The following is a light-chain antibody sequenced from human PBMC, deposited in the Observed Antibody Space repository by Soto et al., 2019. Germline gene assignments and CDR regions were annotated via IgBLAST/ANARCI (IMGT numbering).Light chain of an antibody. V-gene: IGKV1-9*01. J-gene: IGKJ4*01. CDR1: QDIAIY. CDR3: QQLRMYPST. Sequence: IQLTQSPASLSASLGDRVTFTCRASQDIAIYLAWYQQKPGEAPNLLIHTASTLHGGVPSRFSGSGSGTDFALTITSLQAEDFATYYCQQLRMYPSTFGGGTKVDI. CDR2: TAS.